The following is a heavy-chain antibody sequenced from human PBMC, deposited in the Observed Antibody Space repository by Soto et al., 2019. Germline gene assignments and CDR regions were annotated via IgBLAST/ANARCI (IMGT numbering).Heavy chain of an antibody. Sequence: GGSLRLSCAASGFTFSSYGMHWVRQAPGKGLEWVAVIWYDGSNKYYADSVKGRFTISRDNSKNTVYLQMNSLRAEETAVYYNERDKVLDDYYDSSGYSHAFHIWGPAAIVTV. J-gene: IGHJ3*02. D-gene: IGHD3-22*01. CDR3: ERDKVLDDYYDSSGYSHAFHI. CDR2: IWYDGSNK. CDR1: GFTFSSYG. V-gene: IGHV3-33*01.